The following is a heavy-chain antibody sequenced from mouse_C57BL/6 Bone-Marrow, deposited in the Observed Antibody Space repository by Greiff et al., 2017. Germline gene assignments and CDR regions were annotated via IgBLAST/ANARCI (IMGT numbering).Heavy chain of an antibody. Sequence: QVQLQQSGAELVRPGTSVKVSCKASGYAFTNYLIEWVKQRPGQGLEWIGVINPGSGGTNYNEKFKGKATLTADKSSSTAYMQLSSLTSEDSAVYFCARGPYYSNSYYFDYWGQGTTLTVSS. D-gene: IGHD2-5*01. CDR3: ARGPYYSNSYYFDY. V-gene: IGHV1-54*01. CDR1: GYAFTNYL. J-gene: IGHJ2*01. CDR2: INPGSGGT.